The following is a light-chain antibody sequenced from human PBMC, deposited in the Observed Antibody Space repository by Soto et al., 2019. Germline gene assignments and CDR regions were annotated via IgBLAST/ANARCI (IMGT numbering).Light chain of an antibody. J-gene: IGKJ1*01. CDR3: QQYNSYRT. CDR2: KAS. Sequence: DIQMTQSPSSLSASVGDRVTITCRASQSISSYLNWYQQKPGKAPKLLIYKASSLESGVPSRFSGSGSGTEFTLTISSLQPDDLATYYCQQYNSYRTFGQGTKVEIK. CDR1: QSISSY. V-gene: IGKV1-5*03.